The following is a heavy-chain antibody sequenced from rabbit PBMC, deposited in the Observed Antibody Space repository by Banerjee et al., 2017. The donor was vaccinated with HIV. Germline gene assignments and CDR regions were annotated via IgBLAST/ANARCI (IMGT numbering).Heavy chain of an antibody. Sequence: QEQLEESGGDLVKPGASLTLTCTASGFSFSNIYWVCWVRQAPGKGLEWIGCISTYSGRTYYASWAKGRFTISKTSPTTVTLQMTSLTAADTATYFCARTTGVVNDGYVLWGQGTLVTVS. V-gene: IGHV1S45*01. D-gene: IGHD6-1*01. CDR1: GFSFSNIYW. CDR2: ISTYSGRT. J-gene: IGHJ3*01. CDR3: ARTTGVVNDGYVL.